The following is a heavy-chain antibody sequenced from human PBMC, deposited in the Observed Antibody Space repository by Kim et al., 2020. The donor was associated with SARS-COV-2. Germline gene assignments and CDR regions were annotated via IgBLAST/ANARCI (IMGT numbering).Heavy chain of an antibody. D-gene: IGHD6-13*01. J-gene: IGHJ6*01. CDR1: GFTFSSYG. CDR2: IWYDGSNK. CDR3: ARDGGAAAGHDYYYYGMDV. Sequence: GGSLRLSRAASGFTFSSYGMHWVHQAPGKGLEWVAVIWYDGSNKYYADSVKGRFTISRDNSKNTLYLQMNSLRAEDTAVYYCARDGGAAAGHDYYYYGMDVWGQGTTVTVSS. V-gene: IGHV3-33*01.